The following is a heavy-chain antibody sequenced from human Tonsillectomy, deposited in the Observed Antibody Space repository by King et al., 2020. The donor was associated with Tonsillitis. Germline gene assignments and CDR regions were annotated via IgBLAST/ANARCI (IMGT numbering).Heavy chain of an antibody. CDR1: GFTFSIYT. CDR2: LTDSGSRT. Sequence: VQLVESGGAWIQPGGSLRLSCAASGFTFSIYTMTWVRQAPGKGLEWVSVLTDSGSRTFYADSVRGRFTISRDNSKNTLSLQMNSLRDEDTAVYYCAKGQLTGDYDTYFDYWGQGTLVTVSS. V-gene: IGHV3-23*04. D-gene: IGHD3-9*01. CDR3: AKGQLTGDYDTYFDY. J-gene: IGHJ4*02.